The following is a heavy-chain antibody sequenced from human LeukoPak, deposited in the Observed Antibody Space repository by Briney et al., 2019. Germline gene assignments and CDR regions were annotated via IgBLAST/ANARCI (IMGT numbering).Heavy chain of an antibody. CDR3: ARDDVDTALLA. CDR2: INAGNGNT. J-gene: IGHJ5*02. CDR1: GYTFTSYA. V-gene: IGHV1-3*01. Sequence: GASVKVSCKASGYTFTSYAMHWVRQAPGQRLEWMGWINAGNGNTKYSQKFQGRVTMTRDTSTSTVYMELSSLRSEDTAVYYCARDDVDTALLAWGQGTLVTVSS. D-gene: IGHD5-18*01.